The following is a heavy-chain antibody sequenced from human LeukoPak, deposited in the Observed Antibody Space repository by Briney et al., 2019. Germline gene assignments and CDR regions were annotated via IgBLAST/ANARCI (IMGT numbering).Heavy chain of an antibody. D-gene: IGHD6-13*01. V-gene: IGHV4-59*01. CDR3: ARVTYSSSWYWFDP. Sequence: SETLSLTCTVSGGSINNYYWSWIRQPPGKGLEWIGYIYYSGSTNYNPSLKSRVTISVDTSKNQFSLKLSSVTAADTAVYYCARVTYSSSWYWFDPWGQGTLVTVSS. J-gene: IGHJ5*02. CDR2: IYYSGST. CDR1: GGSINNYY.